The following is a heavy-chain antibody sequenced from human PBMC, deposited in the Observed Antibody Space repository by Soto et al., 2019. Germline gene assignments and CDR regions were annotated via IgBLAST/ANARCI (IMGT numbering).Heavy chain of an antibody. CDR1: GGTFSSYA. CDR2: IIPIFGTA. CDR3: ARDRGVYSHQYFDY. Sequence: QVQLVQSGAEVKKPGSSVKVSCKASGGTFSSYAISWVRQAPGQGLEWMGGIIPIFGTANYAQKFQGRVTITADESTSTAYMELSSPRSEDTAVYYCARDRGVYSHQYFDYWGQGTLVTVSS. V-gene: IGHV1-69*01. J-gene: IGHJ4*02. D-gene: IGHD2-21*01.